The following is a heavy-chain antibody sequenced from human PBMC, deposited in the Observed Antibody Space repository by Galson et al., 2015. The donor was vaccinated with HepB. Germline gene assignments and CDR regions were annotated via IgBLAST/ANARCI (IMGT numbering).Heavy chain of an antibody. CDR1: GFTFSSYG. CDR3: AKDKIRIAVAGTPADY. J-gene: IGHJ4*02. Sequence: SLRLSCAASGFTFSSYGMHWVRQAPGKGLEWVAFIRYDGSNKYYADSVKGRFTISRDNSKNTLYLQMNSLRAEDTAVYYCAKDKIRIAVAGTPADYWGQGTLVTVSS. V-gene: IGHV3-30*02. D-gene: IGHD6-19*01. CDR2: IRYDGSNK.